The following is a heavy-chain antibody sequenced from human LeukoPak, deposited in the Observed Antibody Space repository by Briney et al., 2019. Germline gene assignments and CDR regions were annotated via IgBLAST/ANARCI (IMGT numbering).Heavy chain of an antibody. CDR3: TTDSPPFMTTVTTPPDY. J-gene: IGHJ4*02. CDR1: GFTFSNAW. D-gene: IGHD4-17*01. CDR2: IKSKTDGGTT. Sequence: PGGSLRLSCAASGFTFSNAWMSWVRQAPGKGLEWVGRIKSKTDGGTTDYAAPVKGRFTISRDDSKNTLYLQMNSLKTEDTAVYYCTTDSPPFMTTVTTPPDYWGQGTLVTVSS. V-gene: IGHV3-15*01.